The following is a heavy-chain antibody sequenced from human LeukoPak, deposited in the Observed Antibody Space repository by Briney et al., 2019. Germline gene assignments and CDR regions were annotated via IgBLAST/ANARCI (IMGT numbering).Heavy chain of an antibody. CDR3: TRDSNYNKLDP. V-gene: IGHV7-4-1*02. Sequence: ASVKVSCKTSGYTFNGNSVNWVRQAPGQGLEWMGYINTNTGDPTYAQDFTGRFVFSLDTSVSTAYLQISSLEAEDTAIYYCTRDSNYNKLDPWGQGTLVTVSS. J-gene: IGHJ5*02. CDR1: GYTFNGNS. CDR2: INTNTGDP.